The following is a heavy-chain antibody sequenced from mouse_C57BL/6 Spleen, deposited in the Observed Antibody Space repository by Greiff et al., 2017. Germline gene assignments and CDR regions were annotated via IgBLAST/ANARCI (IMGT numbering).Heavy chain of an antibody. V-gene: IGHV5-17*01. D-gene: IGHD2-1*01. CDR1: GFTFSDYG. CDR2: ISSGSSTI. Sequence: EVMLVESGGGLVKPGGSLKLSCAASGFTFSDYGMHWVRQAPEKGLEWVAYISSGSSTIYYADTVKGRFTISRDNAKNTLFLQMTSLRSEDTAMYYCARGNYLYYYAMDYWGQGTSVTVSS. CDR3: ARGNYLYYYAMDY. J-gene: IGHJ4*01.